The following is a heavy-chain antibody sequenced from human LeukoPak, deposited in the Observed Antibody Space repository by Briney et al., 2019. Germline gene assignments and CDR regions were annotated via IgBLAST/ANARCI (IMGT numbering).Heavy chain of an antibody. CDR2: IKSKTDGGTT. CDR3: ARDLTYSSSPPGWYFDL. D-gene: IGHD6-6*01. CDR1: GFTFSNAW. Sequence: GGSLRLSCAASGFTFSNAWMSWVRQAPGQGLEWVGRIKSKTDGGTTDYAAPVTGRFTISRDDSKNTLYLQMDSLRAEDTALYYCARDLTYSSSPPGWYFDLWGRGALVTVSS. J-gene: IGHJ2*01. V-gene: IGHV3-15*01.